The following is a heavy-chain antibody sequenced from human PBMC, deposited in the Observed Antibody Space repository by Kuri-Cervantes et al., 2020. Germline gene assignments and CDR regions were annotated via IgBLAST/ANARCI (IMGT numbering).Heavy chain of an antibody. D-gene: IGHD2-15*01. CDR3: ARDHCSGGSCYHADPYWYFDL. J-gene: IGHJ2*01. V-gene: IGHV1-46*01. Sequence: ASVKVSCKASGYTFTSYYMHWVRQAPGQGLEWMGIINPSGGSTNYAQKLQGRVTMTTDTSTSTAYMELRSLRSEDTAVYYCARDHCSGGSCYHADPYWYFDLWGRGTLVTVSS. CDR2: INPSGGST. CDR1: GYTFTSYY.